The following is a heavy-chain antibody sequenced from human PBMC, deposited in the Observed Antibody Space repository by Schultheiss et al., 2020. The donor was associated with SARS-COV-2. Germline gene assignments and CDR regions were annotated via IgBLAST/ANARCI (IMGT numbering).Heavy chain of an antibody. Sequence: LRLSCAVSGGSISSGGYSWSWIRQPPGKGLEWIGYIYHSGSTYHTPSLKSRVTISVDRSKNQFSLKLSSVTAADTAVYYCARGSGVPSSGMDVWGQGTTVTVSS. CDR1: GGSISSGGYS. J-gene: IGHJ6*02. CDR2: IYHSGST. D-gene: IGHD3-10*01. CDR3: ARGSGVPSSGMDV. V-gene: IGHV4-30-2*01.